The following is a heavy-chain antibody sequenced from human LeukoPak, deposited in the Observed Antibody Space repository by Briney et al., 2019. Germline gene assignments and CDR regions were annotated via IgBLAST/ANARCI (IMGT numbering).Heavy chain of an antibody. Sequence: GGSLSLSCAASGFTFSNAWMSWVRQAPGKGLEWVGRIKSKTDGGTTDYAAPVKGRFTISRDDSKNTLYLQMNSLKTEDTAVYYCTRDFNILTGYYKAFGVGYWGQGTLVTVSS. V-gene: IGHV3-15*01. J-gene: IGHJ4*02. CDR3: TRDFNILTGYYKAFGVGY. D-gene: IGHD3-9*01. CDR2: IKSKTDGGTT. CDR1: GFTFSNAW.